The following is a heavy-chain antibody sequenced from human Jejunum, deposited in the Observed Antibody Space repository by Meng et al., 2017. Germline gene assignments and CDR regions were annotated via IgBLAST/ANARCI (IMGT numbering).Heavy chain of an antibody. V-gene: IGHV6-1*01. J-gene: IGHJ4*02. Sequence: QVRPKHSGPGRVTPPPTLPPPCAISGGSVSSNSAAWNWIRQSPSRGLEWLGRTYYRSKYYNDYALSVKSRITINPDTSKNQFSLQLNSVTPEDTAIYYCARDWGDVRGGFDFWGQGTLVTVSS. CDR1: GGSVSSNSAA. CDR3: ARDWGDVRGGFDF. D-gene: IGHD3-10*02. CDR2: TYYRSKYYN.